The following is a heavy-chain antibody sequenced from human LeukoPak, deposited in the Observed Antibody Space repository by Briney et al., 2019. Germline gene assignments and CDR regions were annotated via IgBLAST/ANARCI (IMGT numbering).Heavy chain of an antibody. CDR1: GGTFSSYA. Sequence: SVKVSCKASGGTFSSYAISWVRQAPGQGLEWMGGIIPIFGTANYAQKFQGRGTMTTDTSTSTAYMELRSLRSDDTAVYYCARDRLRYSSSSVWFDPWGQGTLVTVSS. D-gene: IGHD6-6*01. CDR3: ARDRLRYSSSSVWFDP. CDR2: IIPIFGTA. J-gene: IGHJ5*02. V-gene: IGHV1-69*05.